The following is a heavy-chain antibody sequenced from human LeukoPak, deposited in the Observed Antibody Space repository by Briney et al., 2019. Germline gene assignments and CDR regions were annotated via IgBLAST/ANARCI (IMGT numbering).Heavy chain of an antibody. Sequence: SETLSLTCTVSGGSISSSTYYWGWIRQPPGKGLEWIGSIFYSKSTYSNPSLKSRVTLSGDASKNQFSLKLSSVTAADTAVYYCARGGYYYDSSGYVEYDYWGQGTLVTVSS. CDR2: IFYSKST. D-gene: IGHD3-22*01. CDR1: GGSISSSTYY. J-gene: IGHJ4*02. V-gene: IGHV4-39*07. CDR3: ARGGYYYDSSGYVEYDY.